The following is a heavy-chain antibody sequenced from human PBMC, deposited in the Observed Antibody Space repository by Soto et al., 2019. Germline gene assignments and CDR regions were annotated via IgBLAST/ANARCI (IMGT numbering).Heavy chain of an antibody. Sequence: ASVKVSCKTSGYTFSTSGISWVRQAPGQGLEWVGWIRPDNGNTKSAQRLQGRVTLTTDTSASTAYMELRSLTSDDTAMYYCARDTESNRYNDRGQVTLVTVSS. D-gene: IGHD1-1*01. J-gene: IGHJ4*02. V-gene: IGHV1-18*01. CDR2: IRPDNGNT. CDR1: GYTFSTSG. CDR3: ARDTESNRYND.